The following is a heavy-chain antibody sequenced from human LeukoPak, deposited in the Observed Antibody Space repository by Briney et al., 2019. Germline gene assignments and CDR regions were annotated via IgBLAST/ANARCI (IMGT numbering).Heavy chain of an antibody. V-gene: IGHV3-30-3*01. CDR2: ISYDGTNK. J-gene: IGHJ3*02. D-gene: IGHD7-27*01. CDR3: AREILTGYAFDI. Sequence: GGSLRLSCAASGFTFSTYAMHWVRQAPGKGLEWVAFISYDGTNKYCADSVKGRFTISRDNSKDTLYLQMNGLRAEDTALYYCAREILTGYAFDIWGQGTMVTVSS. CDR1: GFTFSTYA.